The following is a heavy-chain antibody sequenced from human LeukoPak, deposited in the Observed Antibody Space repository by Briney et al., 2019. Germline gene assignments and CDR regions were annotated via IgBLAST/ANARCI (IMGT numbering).Heavy chain of an antibody. Sequence: EASVKVSCKASGYTFTSYDISWVRQAPGQGLEWMGWISAYNGNTNYAQKLQGRVTMTTDTSTSTAYMELRSLRSDDTAVYYCARDAFGGAKAYFDYWGQGTLVTVSS. CDR1: GYTFTSYD. CDR3: ARDAFGGAKAYFDY. CDR2: ISAYNGNT. D-gene: IGHD3-16*01. V-gene: IGHV1-18*04. J-gene: IGHJ4*02.